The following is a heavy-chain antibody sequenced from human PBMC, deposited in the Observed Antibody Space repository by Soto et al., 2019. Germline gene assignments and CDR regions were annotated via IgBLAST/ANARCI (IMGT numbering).Heavy chain of an antibody. CDR2: ISYDGSNK. J-gene: IGHJ6*02. Sequence: PGGSLRLSCAASGFTFSGYGMHWVRQAPGKGLEWVAVISYDGSNKYYADSVKGRFTISRDNSKNTLYLQMNSLRAEDTAVYYCAKCRAGGPYYYYGMDVWGQGTTVTVSS. CDR1: GFTFSGYG. CDR3: AKCRAGGPYYYYGMDV. D-gene: IGHD2-15*01. V-gene: IGHV3-30*18.